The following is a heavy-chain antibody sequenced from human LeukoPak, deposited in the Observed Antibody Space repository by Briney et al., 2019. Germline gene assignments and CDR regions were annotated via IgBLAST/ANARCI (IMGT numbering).Heavy chain of an antibody. V-gene: IGHV3-30-3*01. J-gene: IGHJ4*02. Sequence: GGSLRLSCAASGFIFGGYAMHWVRQAPGKGLQWLAAISYDGGKTYYADSVEGRFTISRDNSKSTVYLEINSLRSEDTAIYYCARGFNDFWSGSQLEYWGQGTLVTVSS. CDR2: ISYDGGKT. CDR3: ARGFNDFWSGSQLEY. D-gene: IGHD3-3*01. CDR1: GFIFGGYA.